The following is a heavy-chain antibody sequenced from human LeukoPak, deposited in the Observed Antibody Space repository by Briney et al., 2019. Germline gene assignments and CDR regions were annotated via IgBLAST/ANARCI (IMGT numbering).Heavy chain of an antibody. J-gene: IGHJ6*03. CDR1: GFSFSSYW. Sequence: GGSLTLSCPASGFSFSSYWMSWVRQAPGKGREWVANIKQDGSEKYYVDSVKGRFTISRDNAKNSLYLQMNSLRAEDTAVYYCASAFGEHYYYYYYMDVWGKGTTVTVSS. CDR2: IKQDGSEK. CDR3: ASAFGEHYYYYYYMDV. V-gene: IGHV3-7*01. D-gene: IGHD3-10*01.